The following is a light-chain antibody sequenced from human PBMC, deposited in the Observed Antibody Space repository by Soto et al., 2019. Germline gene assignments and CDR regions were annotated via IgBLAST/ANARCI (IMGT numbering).Light chain of an antibody. CDR1: QSISNY. CDR2: AAS. J-gene: IGKJ5*01. Sequence: DIQMTQSPSSLSASIEDRVTITCRASQSISNYLNWYQQKPGKAPKLLIYAASSLQSGVPSRFSGSGSGTDFTLTISSLQPEDFATYYCQQSYTTPITFGQGTRLEIK. V-gene: IGKV1-39*01. CDR3: QQSYTTPIT.